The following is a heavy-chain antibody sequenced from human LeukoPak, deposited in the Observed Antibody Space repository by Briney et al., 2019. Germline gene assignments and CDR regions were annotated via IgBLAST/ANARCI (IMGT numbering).Heavy chain of an antibody. CDR3: AKAVRALSTPFDY. CDR2: ISDSGGST. V-gene: IGHV3-23*01. D-gene: IGHD3-16*02. J-gene: IGHJ4*02. Sequence: AGGSLRLSCAASGFTFGNYAINWVRQAPGKGLELVSVISDSGGSTFYADSVKGRFTISRDNSKNTVYLQMSSLRADDKGLYYCAKAVRALSTPFDYWGQGTLVTVSS. CDR1: GFTFGNYA.